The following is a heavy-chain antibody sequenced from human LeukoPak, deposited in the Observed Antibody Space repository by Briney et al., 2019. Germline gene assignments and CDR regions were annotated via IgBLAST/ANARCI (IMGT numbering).Heavy chain of an antibody. CDR1: GYTFTSYD. J-gene: IGHJ4*02. CDR3: ARTYSGYDGNFDY. CDR2: MKPNSGNT. D-gene: IGHD5-12*01. Sequence: GSVKVSCKASGYTFTSYDINWVRQATGHGLEWMGWMKPNSGNTGYAQKFQGRVTMTRNTSISTAYMELSRLRSEDTAVYYCARTYSGYDGNFDYWGQGTLVTVSS. V-gene: IGHV1-8*01.